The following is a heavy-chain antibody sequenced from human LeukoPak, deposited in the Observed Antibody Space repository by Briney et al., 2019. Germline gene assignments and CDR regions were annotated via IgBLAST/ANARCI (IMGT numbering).Heavy chain of an antibody. CDR2: ISYDGSNK. V-gene: IGHV3-30*18. CDR3: AKDLPDTAMATDY. J-gene: IGHJ4*02. CDR1: GFTFSSYG. Sequence: PGGSLRLSCAASGFTFSSYGMHWVRQAPGKGLEWVAVISYDGSNKYYADSVKGRFTISRDNSKNTLYLQMNSLRAEDTAVYYCAKDLPDTAMATDYWGQGTLVTVSS. D-gene: IGHD5-18*01.